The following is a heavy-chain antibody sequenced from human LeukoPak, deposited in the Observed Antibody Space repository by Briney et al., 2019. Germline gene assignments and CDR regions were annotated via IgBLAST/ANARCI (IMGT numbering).Heavy chain of an antibody. Sequence: GGSLRLSCAASGFTVSSNYMSWVRQAPGKGLEWVSVIYSGGSTYYADSVKGRFTISRHNSKNTLYLQMNSLRAEDTAVYYCAREGVDYGGSEGPWICAFDIWGQGTMVTVSS. V-gene: IGHV3-53*04. D-gene: IGHD4-23*01. J-gene: IGHJ3*02. CDR2: IYSGGST. CDR1: GFTVSSNY. CDR3: AREGVDYGGSEGPWICAFDI.